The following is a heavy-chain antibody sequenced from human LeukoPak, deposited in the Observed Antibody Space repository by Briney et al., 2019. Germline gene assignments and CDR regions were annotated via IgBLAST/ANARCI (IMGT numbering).Heavy chain of an antibody. J-gene: IGHJ4*02. CDR2: INHSGST. V-gene: IGHV4-34*01. CDR1: GGSFSGYY. CDR3: ARGTDMTPISGYYSFVY. D-gene: IGHD5-12*01. Sequence: SETLSLTCAVYGGSFSGYYWSWIRQPPGKGLEWIGEINHSGSTNYNPSLKSRVTISVDTSKNQFSLRLSSVTAADTAVYYCARGTDMTPISGYYSFVYWGQGTLVSVSS.